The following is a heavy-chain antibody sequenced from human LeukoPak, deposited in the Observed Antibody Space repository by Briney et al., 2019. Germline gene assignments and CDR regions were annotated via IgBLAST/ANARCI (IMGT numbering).Heavy chain of an antibody. V-gene: IGHV3-23*01. CDR2: ISGSGGST. Sequence: PGGSLRLSCAASGFTFSSYAMSWVRQAPGKGLEWVSAISGSGGSTYYADSVKGRFTISRDNSKNTLYLQMNSLRAEDTAVYYCARVEVWGSYLLDYWGQGTLVTVSS. D-gene: IGHD3-16*01. J-gene: IGHJ4*02. CDR3: ARVEVWGSYLLDY. CDR1: GFTFSSYA.